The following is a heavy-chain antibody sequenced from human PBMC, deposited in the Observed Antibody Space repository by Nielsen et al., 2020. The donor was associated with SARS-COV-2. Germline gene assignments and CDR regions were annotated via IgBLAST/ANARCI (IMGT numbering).Heavy chain of an antibody. CDR2: IYYSGST. V-gene: IGHV4-59*01. CDR3: ARVGSSGYFRHYFDY. D-gene: IGHD3-22*01. CDR1: GGSISSYY. J-gene: IGHJ4*02. Sequence: SETLSLTCTVSGGSISSYYWSWIRQPPGKGLEWIGYIYYSGSTNYNPSLKSRVTISVDTSKNQFSLKLGSVTAADTAVYYCARVGSSGYFRHYFDYWGQGTLVTVSS.